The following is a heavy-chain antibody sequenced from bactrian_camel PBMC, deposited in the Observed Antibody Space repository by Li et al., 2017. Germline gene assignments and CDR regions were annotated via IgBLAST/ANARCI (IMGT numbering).Heavy chain of an antibody. J-gene: IGHJ4*01. D-gene: IGHD5*01. Sequence: VQLVESGGGSVQAAGSLRLSCATSGDTYNVNVMAWFRQAPGKEREGVAGIYPGEGSTYYSDPVKGRFTISQDGARNTLYLQMNMLKPEDTAMYYCAADKFYGHWHEGNYRYWGQGTQV. CDR2: IYPGEGST. V-gene: IGHV3S54*01. CDR1: GDTYNVNV. CDR3: AADKFYGHWHEGNYRY.